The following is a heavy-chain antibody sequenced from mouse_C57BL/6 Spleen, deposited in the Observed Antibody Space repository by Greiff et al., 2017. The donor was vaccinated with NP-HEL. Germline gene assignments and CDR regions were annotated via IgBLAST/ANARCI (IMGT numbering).Heavy chain of an antibody. D-gene: IGHD2-4*01. V-gene: IGHV1-22*01. Sequence: EVQVVESGPELVKPGASVKMSCKASGYTFTDYNMHWVKQSHGKSLEWIGDINPKNGGTSYNQKFTGKATLTVNKSSSTAYMELRRLTSEASAVYYCARGRGYDYDGGYAMDYWGQGTSVTGSS. J-gene: IGHJ4*01. CDR1: GYTFTDYN. CDR2: INPKNGGT. CDR3: ARGRGYDYDGGYAMDY.